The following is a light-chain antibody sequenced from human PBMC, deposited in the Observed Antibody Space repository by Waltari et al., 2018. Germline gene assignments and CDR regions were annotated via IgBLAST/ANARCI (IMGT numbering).Light chain of an antibody. J-gene: IGLJ2*01. Sequence: QSALTQPRSVSGSPGQSVTISCTGTSNDVGAYDFVSWYQQLPGKAPKVIIFDVTKRPSGVPERFSGSKSVNTASLTISGLQAEDEADYYCCSYAGPDTLMVFGGGTHLTVL. CDR3: CSYAGPDTLMV. CDR2: DVT. CDR1: SNDVGAYDF. V-gene: IGLV2-11*01.